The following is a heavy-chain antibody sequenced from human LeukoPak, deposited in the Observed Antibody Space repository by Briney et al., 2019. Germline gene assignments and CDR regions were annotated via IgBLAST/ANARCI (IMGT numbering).Heavy chain of an antibody. CDR2: INPNSGGT. Sequence: ASVKVSCKASGYTFTGYYMHWVRQAPGQGLEWMGWINPNSGGTNYAQKFQGRVTVTRDTSISTAYMELSRLRSDDTAVYYCARGDRFLEWLPNDYWGEGTLVTVSS. CDR3: ARGDRFLEWLPNDY. J-gene: IGHJ4*02. V-gene: IGHV1-2*02. D-gene: IGHD3-3*01. CDR1: GYTFTGYY.